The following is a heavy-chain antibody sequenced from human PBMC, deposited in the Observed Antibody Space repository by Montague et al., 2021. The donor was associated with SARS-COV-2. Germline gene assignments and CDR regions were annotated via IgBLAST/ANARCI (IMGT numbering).Heavy chain of an antibody. J-gene: IGHJ4*02. V-gene: IGHV3-66*01. CDR2: IYRGGNT. D-gene: IGHD3-10*01. CDR3: ASTAGGVVHMRTPKYSDY. Sequence: SLRLSCSASEFIVSANYMSWVRQTPRKGLEWVAVIYRGGNTHYSXSVKGRFTISRDNSKNTLYLQMNRLRAEDAGLYYCASTAGGVVHMRTPKYSDYWGQGTLVTVSS. CDR1: EFIVSANY.